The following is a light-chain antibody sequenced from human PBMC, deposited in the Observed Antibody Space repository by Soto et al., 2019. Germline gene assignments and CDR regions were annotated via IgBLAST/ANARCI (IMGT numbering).Light chain of an antibody. Sequence: ALTQPASVSGSPGQSITISCTGTSSDVGGYNYVSWYQQHPGKAPKLMIYEVSNRPSGVSNRFSGSKSGNTASLTISGLQAEDEADYYCSSYTSSIVVFGGGTKLTVL. CDR1: SSDVGGYNY. CDR2: EVS. V-gene: IGLV2-14*01. CDR3: SSYTSSIVV. J-gene: IGLJ2*01.